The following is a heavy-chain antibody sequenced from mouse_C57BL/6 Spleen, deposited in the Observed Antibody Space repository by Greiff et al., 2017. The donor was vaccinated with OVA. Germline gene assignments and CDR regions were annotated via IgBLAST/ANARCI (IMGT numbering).Heavy chain of an antibody. CDR3: ARFLYSNYRYWYFDV. J-gene: IGHJ1*03. V-gene: IGHV8-8*01. D-gene: IGHD2-5*01. CDR2: IGWDDDK. CDR1: GFSLSTFGMG. Sequence: QVTLKESGPGILQPSQTLSLTCSFSGFSLSTFGMGVGWIRPPSGKGLEWLAHIGWDDDKYYNPALKSRLTISKDTSKNQVFLKIAHVDTADTATYYCARFLYSNYRYWYFDVWGTGTTVTVSS.